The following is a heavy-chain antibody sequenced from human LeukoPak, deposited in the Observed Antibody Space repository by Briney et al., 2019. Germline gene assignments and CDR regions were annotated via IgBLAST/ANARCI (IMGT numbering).Heavy chain of an antibody. CDR2: IYYSGST. CDR1: GGSVSSGSYY. CDR3: ARVSSLTGYYSLDY. D-gene: IGHD3-9*01. J-gene: IGHJ4*02. Sequence: SETLSLTCTVSGGSVSSGSYYWSWIRQPPGKGLEWNGYIYYSGSTNYNPSLKSRVTISVDTSKNQFSLKLSSVTAADTAVYYCARVSSLTGYYSLDYWGQGTLVTVSS. V-gene: IGHV4-61*01.